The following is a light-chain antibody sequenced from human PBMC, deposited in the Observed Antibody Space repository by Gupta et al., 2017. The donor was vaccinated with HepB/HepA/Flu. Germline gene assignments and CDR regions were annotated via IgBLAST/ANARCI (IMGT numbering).Light chain of an antibody. J-gene: IGLJ3*02. CDR3: SSYTSSSTWV. V-gene: IGLV2-14*03. CDR2: DVS. Sequence: QSALTQPASVSGSPGQSITISFTGPSSDVGGYNSVSWYQQHPGKAPKLMIYDVSNRPSGVSNRFSGSKSGNTASLTISGLQAEDEADYYCSSYTSSSTWVFGGGTKLTVL. CDR1: SSDVGGYNS.